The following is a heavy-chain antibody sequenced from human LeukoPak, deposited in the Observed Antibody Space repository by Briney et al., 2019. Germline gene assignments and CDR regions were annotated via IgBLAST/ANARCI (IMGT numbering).Heavy chain of an antibody. CDR1: GFTFSSYG. V-gene: IGHV3-33*01. J-gene: IGHJ4*02. D-gene: IGHD3-10*01. CDR2: IWYDGSNK. CDR3: ARDRSYGSGNYYPDY. Sequence: GRSLRLSCAASGFTFSSYGMHRVRQAPGKGLEWVAVIWYDGSNKYYADSVKGRFTISRDNSKNTLYLQMNSLRAEDTAVYYCARDRSYGSGNYYPDYWGQGTLVTVSS.